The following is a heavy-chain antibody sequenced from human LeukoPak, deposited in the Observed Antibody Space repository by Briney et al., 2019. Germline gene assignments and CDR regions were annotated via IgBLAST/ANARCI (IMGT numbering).Heavy chain of an antibody. CDR2: TYYRSKWYN. J-gene: IGHJ4*02. D-gene: IGHD2-8*01. CDR1: GDSVSSNSAA. CDR3: ARSYCTNGVCYGGYFDY. V-gene: IGHV6-1*01. Sequence: SQTLSLTCAISGDSVSSNSAAWNWIRQSPSRGLEWLGRTYYRSKWYNDYAVSVKSRITINPDTSKNQFSLQLNSVTPEDTAVYYCARSYCTNGVCYGGYFDYWGQGTLVTVSS.